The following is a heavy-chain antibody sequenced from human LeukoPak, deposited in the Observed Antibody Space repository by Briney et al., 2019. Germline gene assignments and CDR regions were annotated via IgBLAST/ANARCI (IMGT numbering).Heavy chain of an antibody. CDR2: ISSSGSTI. D-gene: IGHD2-21*02. J-gene: IGHJ6*02. CDR3: ARYCGGDCYAGYYYYGMDV. Sequence: GGSLRLSCAASGFTFSDYYMSWIRQAPGKGLEWVSYISSSGSTIYYADSVKGRFTISRDNAKNSLYLQMNSLRAGDTAVYYCARYCGGDCYAGYYYYGMDVWGQGTTVTVSS. V-gene: IGHV3-11*01. CDR1: GFTFSDYY.